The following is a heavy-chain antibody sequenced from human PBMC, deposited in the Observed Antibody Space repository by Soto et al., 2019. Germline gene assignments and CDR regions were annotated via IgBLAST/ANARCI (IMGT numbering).Heavy chain of an antibody. CDR3: VKEYTTPTLYHFDY. D-gene: IGHD3-16*01. V-gene: IGHV3-64D*06. Sequence: GGSLRLSCSVSGFTFSNFAMHWVRQAPGKGLEYVSAIGSNGVSTYYVDSVKGRFTISRDNSKNTLFLQMTSLRPEDTAVYYCVKEYTTPTLYHFDYWGQGTLVTVSS. J-gene: IGHJ4*02. CDR1: GFTFSNFA. CDR2: IGSNGVST.